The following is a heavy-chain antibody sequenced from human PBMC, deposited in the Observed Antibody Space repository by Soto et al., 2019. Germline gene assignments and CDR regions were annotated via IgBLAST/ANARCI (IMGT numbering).Heavy chain of an antibody. CDR3: ARDGYGDYEGVYYYGMDV. Sequence: GGSLRLSCAASGFTFSSYAMHWVRQAPGKGLEWVAVISYDGSNKYYADSVKGRFTISRDNSKNTLYLQMNSLRAEDTAVYYCARDGYGDYEGVYYYGMDVWGQGTTVTVSS. CDR2: ISYDGSNK. V-gene: IGHV3-30-3*01. J-gene: IGHJ6*02. D-gene: IGHD4-17*01. CDR1: GFTFSSYA.